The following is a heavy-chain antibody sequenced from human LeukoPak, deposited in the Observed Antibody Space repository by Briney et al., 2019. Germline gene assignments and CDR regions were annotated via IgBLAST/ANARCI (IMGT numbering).Heavy chain of an antibody. D-gene: IGHD2-2*01. V-gene: IGHV4-38-2*01. CDR1: RYSISSGYY. CDR2: IYHSGST. CDR3: ARIPAAFNYYFDY. J-gene: IGHJ4*02. Sequence: PSETLSLTCAVSRYSISSGYYWGWIRQPPGKGLEWIGSIYHSGSTYYNPSLKSRVTISVDTSKNQFSLKLSSVTAADTAVYYCARIPAAFNYYFDYWGQGTLVTVSS.